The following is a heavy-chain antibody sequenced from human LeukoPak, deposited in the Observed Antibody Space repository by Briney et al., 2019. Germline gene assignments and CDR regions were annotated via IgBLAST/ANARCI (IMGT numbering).Heavy chain of an antibody. J-gene: IGHJ6*03. Sequence: VGSLRLSCAASGFIVSSNYMTWVRQAPGKGLEWVSGINWNGGSTGYADSVKGRFTISRDNAKNSLYLQMNSLRAEDTALYYCARVGSNYFYYYMDVWGKGTTVTVSS. D-gene: IGHD4-11*01. CDR1: GFIVSSNY. CDR2: INWNGGST. V-gene: IGHV3-20*04. CDR3: ARVGSNYFYYYMDV.